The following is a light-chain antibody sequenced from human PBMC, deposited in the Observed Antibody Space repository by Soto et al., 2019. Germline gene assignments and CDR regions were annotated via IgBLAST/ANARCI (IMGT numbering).Light chain of an antibody. V-gene: IGKV3D-15*01. CDR2: DAS. CDR1: HSFTTH. J-gene: IGKJ1*01. CDR3: QQYNSYPVA. Sequence: EVVWPQSPVTQSLFTGERATLSCWASHSFTTHLAWFQQRPGQTPRLLIYDASTRAPGIPDRFSGSGSGTDFTLTISSLQPDDFATYYCQQYNSYPVAFGQGTKVDIK.